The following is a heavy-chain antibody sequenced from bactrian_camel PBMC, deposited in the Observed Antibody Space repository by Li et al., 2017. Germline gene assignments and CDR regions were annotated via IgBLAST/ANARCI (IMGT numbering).Heavy chain of an antibody. D-gene: IGHD7*01. CDR3: AAAPRLPSRLCNTERTGSFGY. CDR1: GFTFSSVD. Sequence: VQLVESGGGLVQPGGSLRLSCAASGFTFSSVDMSWVRQAPGKGLEWVSSLSSARSTTTKYADSVKGRFTVSQDDVKNLVYLQMNNLKPEDTAIYTCAAAPRLPSRLCNTERTGSFGYWGQGTQVTVS. V-gene: IGHV3S40*01. J-gene: IGHJ4*01. CDR2: LSSARSTTT.